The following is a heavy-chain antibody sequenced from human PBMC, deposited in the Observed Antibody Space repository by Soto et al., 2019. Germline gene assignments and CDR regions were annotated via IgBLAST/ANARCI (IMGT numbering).Heavy chain of an antibody. D-gene: IGHD4-17*01. CDR2: IYYSGST. J-gene: IGHJ6*02. V-gene: IGHV4-30-4*01. CDR3: ARRPNDYAQALFYYYYYGMDV. Sequence: QVQLQESGPGLVKPSQTLSLTCTVSGGSISSGDYYWSWIRQPPGKGLEWIGYIYYSGSTYYNPSLKSRVTISVDTSKNQFSLKLSSVTAADTAVYYCARRPNDYAQALFYYYYYGMDVWGQGTTVTVSS. CDR1: GGSISSGDYY.